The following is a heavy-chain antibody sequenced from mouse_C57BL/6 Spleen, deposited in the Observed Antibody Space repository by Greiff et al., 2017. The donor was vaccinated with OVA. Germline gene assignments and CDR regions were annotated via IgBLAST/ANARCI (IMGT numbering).Heavy chain of an antibody. J-gene: IGHJ1*03. Sequence: EVHLVESGGGLVQPGGSLKLSCAASGFTFSDYYMYWVRQTPEKRLEWVAYISNGGGSTYYPDTVKGRFTISRDNAKNTLYLQMSRLKSEDTAMYYCARQYYGSSYVWYFDVWGTGTTVTVSS. D-gene: IGHD1-1*01. V-gene: IGHV5-12*01. CDR1: GFTFSDYY. CDR3: ARQYYGSSYVWYFDV. CDR2: ISNGGGST.